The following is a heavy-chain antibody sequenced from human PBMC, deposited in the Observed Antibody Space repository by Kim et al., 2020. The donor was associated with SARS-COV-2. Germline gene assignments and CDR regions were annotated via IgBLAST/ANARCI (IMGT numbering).Heavy chain of an antibody. CDR3: ARGRKYYYDSSGYYGDI. Sequence: LKSRVTISVETSKNQFSLKLSAVTAADTAVYYCARGRKYYYDSSGYYGDIWGQGTMVTVSS. V-gene: IGHV4-34*01. J-gene: IGHJ3*02. D-gene: IGHD3-22*01.